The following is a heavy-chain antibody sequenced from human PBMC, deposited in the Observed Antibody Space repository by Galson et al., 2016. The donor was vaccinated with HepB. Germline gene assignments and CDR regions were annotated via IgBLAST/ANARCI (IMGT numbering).Heavy chain of an antibody. D-gene: IGHD3-16*01. Sequence: SVKVSCKASGYNFITYYIHWVRQAPGQGPEWMGIINPGGGFTTYAQEFQDRVTMTRDTSTSPVYMDLSSLRSEDTAIYYCARALKGAGMITWGQGTLVAVSS. CDR3: ARALKGAGMIT. CDR2: INPGGGFT. CDR1: GYNFITYY. V-gene: IGHV1-46*01. J-gene: IGHJ5*02.